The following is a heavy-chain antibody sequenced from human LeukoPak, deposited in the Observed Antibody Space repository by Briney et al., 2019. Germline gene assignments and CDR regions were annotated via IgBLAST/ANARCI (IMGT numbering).Heavy chain of an antibody. CDR1: GYTFTSYG. V-gene: IGHV1-18*01. Sequence: ASVNVSCKASGYTFTSYGISWVRQAPGQGLEWMGWISAYNGNTNYAQKLQGRVTMTTDTSTSTAYMELRSLRSDDTAVYYCARDGDMGYCSGGSCYNYWGQGTLVTVSS. D-gene: IGHD2-15*01. CDR2: ISAYNGNT. CDR3: ARDGDMGYCSGGSCYNY. J-gene: IGHJ4*02.